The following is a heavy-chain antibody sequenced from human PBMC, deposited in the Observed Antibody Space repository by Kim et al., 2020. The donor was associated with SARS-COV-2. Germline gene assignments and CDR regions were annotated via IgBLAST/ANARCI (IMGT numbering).Heavy chain of an antibody. J-gene: IGHJ4*02. V-gene: IGHV4-34*01. CDR3: ARVRSSGWYAY. D-gene: IGHD6-19*01. Sequence: TNSNPSLKSRVTISVDTSKNQFSLKLSSVTAADTAVYYCARVRSSGWYAYWGQGTLVTVSS. CDR2: T.